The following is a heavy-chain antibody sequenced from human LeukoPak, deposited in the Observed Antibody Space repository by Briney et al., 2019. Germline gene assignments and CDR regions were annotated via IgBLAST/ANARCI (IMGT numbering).Heavy chain of an antibody. Sequence: PGRSLRLSCAASGFTFSSYAMHWVRQAPGKGLEWVAVISYDGSNKYYADSVKGRFTISRDNSKNTLYLQMNNLRDEDTAVYYCARRDPFDYWGQGTMVTVSS. J-gene: IGHJ4*02. CDR3: ARRDPFDY. V-gene: IGHV3-30-3*01. CDR1: GFTFSSYA. CDR2: ISYDGSNK.